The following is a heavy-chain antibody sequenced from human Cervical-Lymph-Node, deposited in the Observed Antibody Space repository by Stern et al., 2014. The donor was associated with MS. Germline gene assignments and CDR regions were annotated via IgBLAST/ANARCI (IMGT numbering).Heavy chain of an antibody. J-gene: IGHJ4*02. CDR3: ARTSSGCFDY. D-gene: IGHD6-19*01. CDR1: GGTLSSYS. CDR2: IIPIFGTA. Sequence: QVNLGESGAALKKPGSTVTLSCKASGGTLSSYSIRWVRHPPRPGPDWMGGIIPIFGTANYAQKFQGRVTITADESTSTAYMELSSLRSEDTAVYYCARTSSGCFDYWGQGTLVTVSS. V-gene: IGHV1-69*01.